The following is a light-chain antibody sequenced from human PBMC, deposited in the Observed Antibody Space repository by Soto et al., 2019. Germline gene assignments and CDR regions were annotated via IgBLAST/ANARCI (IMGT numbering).Light chain of an antibody. V-gene: IGLV2-23*01. Sequence: QSALTQPASVSGSPGQSITVSCTGTSSDIGSYNLVSWYQHHPGKAPKLMIYAGSKRPSGVSSRFSGSKSGNTASLTISGLQAEDEADYYCCSYAGSSTLLFGGGTKVTVL. CDR2: AGS. CDR3: CSYAGSSTLL. CDR1: SSDIGSYNL. J-gene: IGLJ3*02.